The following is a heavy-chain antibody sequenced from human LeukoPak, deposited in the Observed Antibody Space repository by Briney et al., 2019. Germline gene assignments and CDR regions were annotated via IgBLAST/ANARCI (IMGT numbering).Heavy chain of an antibody. J-gene: IGHJ4*02. Sequence: PGGSLKLSCAASGFTFRDSPTHWVRQASGKGLEWVGRIRSKPNSYATGYAASVKGRFTISRDDSINTAYLQMNSLKAEDTAVYFCATLTYPFDYWGQGILVTVSS. CDR2: IRSKPNSYAT. D-gene: IGHD3-16*01. CDR1: GFTFRDSP. V-gene: IGHV3-73*01. CDR3: ATLTYPFDY.